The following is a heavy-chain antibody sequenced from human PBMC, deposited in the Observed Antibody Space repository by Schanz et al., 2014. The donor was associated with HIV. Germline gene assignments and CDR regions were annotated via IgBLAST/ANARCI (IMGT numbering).Heavy chain of an antibody. CDR2: IYYSGST. CDR1: GGSISSGGHF. CDR3: AAGGTLAAGTPDY. V-gene: IGHV4-31*11. J-gene: IGHJ4*02. D-gene: IGHD6-13*01. Sequence: QVQLQESGPGLVKPSQTLSLTCVVSGGSISSGGHFWSWIRQHPGKGLEWIGYIYYSGSTYYNPSLKSRFTISVDTSKNQFSLKMTSVTAADTAVYYCAAGGTLAAGTPDYWGQGTLVTVSS.